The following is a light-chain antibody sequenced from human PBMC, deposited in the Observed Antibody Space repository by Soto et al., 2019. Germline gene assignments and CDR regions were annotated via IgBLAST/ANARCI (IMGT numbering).Light chain of an antibody. CDR1: QSISSW. CDR2: KAS. CDR3: QQYNSYSRT. Sequence: DIQMTQSPSTLSASVGDRVTITCRASQSISSWLAWYQQKPGKAPKLLIYKASSLESGVQSRFSGSGSGTEFTLTISSLQPDDFATYSCQQYNSYSRTFGQGTKLEIK. J-gene: IGKJ2*01. V-gene: IGKV1-5*03.